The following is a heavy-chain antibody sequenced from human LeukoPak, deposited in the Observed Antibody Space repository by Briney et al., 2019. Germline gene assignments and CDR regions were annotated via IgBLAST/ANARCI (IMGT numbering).Heavy chain of an antibody. V-gene: IGHV3-23*01. J-gene: IGHJ2*01. D-gene: IGHD2-15*01. CDR1: GGSLSGYY. CDR3: AKGARYCSGGSCYRTGXXXL. Sequence: PSETLSLTCAVYGGSLSGYYWSWVRQAPGKGLEWVSAISGSGGSTYYADSVKGRFTISRDNSKNTLYLQMNSLRAEDTAVYYCAKGARYCSGGSCYRTGXXXLWGXXXLXTVSS. CDR2: ISGSGGST.